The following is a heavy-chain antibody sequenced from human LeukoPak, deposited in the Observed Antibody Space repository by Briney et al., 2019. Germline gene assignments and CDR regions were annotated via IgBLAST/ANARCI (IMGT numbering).Heavy chain of an antibody. J-gene: IGHJ1*01. CDR1: GFTFSSYS. D-gene: IGHD3-3*01. CDR3: ARVSGVAAAEYFQH. CDR2: ISSSSSYI. V-gene: IGHV3-21*01. Sequence: PGGSLRLSCAASGFTFSSYSMNWVRQAPGKGLEWVSSISSSSSYIYYADSVKGRFTISRDNAKNSLYLQMNSLRAEDTAVYYCARVSGVAAAEYFQHWGQGTLVTVSS.